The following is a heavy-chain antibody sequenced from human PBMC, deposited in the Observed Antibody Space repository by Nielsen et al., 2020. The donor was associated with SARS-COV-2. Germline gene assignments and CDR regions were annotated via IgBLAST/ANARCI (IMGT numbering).Heavy chain of an antibody. CDR3: ARQWHSPRFFDY. D-gene: IGHD6-19*01. J-gene: IGHJ4*02. V-gene: IGHV3-30*01. Sequence: GRFTISRDNSKNTLYLEMDSLGPEDSAVYYCARQWHSPRFFDYWGQGTLVTVSS.